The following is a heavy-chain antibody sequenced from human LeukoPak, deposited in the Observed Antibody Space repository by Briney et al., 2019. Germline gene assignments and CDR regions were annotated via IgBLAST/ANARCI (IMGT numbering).Heavy chain of an antibody. CDR3: AKGEITMIVVVNLYFDY. CDR2: ISGSGGST. CDR1: GFTFSSYA. Sequence: GGSLRLSCAASGFTFSSYAMSWVRQAPGKGLEWVSAISGSGGSTYYADSVKGRFTISRDNSKNTLYLQMNSLRAEDTAVYYCAKGEITMIVVVNLYFDYWGQGTLVTVSS. D-gene: IGHD3-22*01. J-gene: IGHJ4*02. V-gene: IGHV3-23*01.